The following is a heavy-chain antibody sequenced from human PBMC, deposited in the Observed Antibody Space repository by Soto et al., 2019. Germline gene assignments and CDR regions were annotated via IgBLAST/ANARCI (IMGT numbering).Heavy chain of an antibody. J-gene: IGHJ3*01. CDR1: GFTFSSCD. CDR3: AKAYSGPFDV. V-gene: IGHV3-30*18. D-gene: IGHD1-26*01. CDR2: ISYDGSKK. Sequence: QVQLVESGGGVVQPGRSLRLSCAASGFTFSSCDIHWVRQAPGKGLEWVAVISYDGSKKYYADSVKGLFTISRDNSKNTLYLQVNSLRAEDTAVYYCAKAYSGPFDVWGQGTMVTVSS.